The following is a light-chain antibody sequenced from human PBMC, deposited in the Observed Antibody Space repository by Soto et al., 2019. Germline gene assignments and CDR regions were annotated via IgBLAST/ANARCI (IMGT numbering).Light chain of an antibody. V-gene: IGLV1-47*01. CDR3: STWDDILGGVV. CDR1: SSNIGSNY. Sequence: QSVLPKPPSASGTPGQRVTVSCSGSSSNIGSNYVYWYQQLTGAAPKLLIYRNYQRPSGVPDRFSGSKSGTSASLAISGLRSEDEADYYCSTWDDILGGVVFGGGTKVTVL. CDR2: RNY. J-gene: IGLJ3*02.